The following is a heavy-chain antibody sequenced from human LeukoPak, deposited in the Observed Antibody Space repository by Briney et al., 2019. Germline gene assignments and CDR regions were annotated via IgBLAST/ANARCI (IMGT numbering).Heavy chain of an antibody. CDR1: GGSISSSSYY. CDR3: ARGTIGVVIGAYDY. D-gene: IGHD3-3*01. Sequence: SETLSLTCTVSGGSISSSSYYWGWIRQPPGKGLEWIGYVYNSGSTYYNPSLVSLKSRVTLSVDTSKNQFSLRLTSVTASDTAVYYCARGTIGVVIGAYDYWGQGTLVTVSS. J-gene: IGHJ4*02. V-gene: IGHV4-39*01. CDR2: VYNSGST.